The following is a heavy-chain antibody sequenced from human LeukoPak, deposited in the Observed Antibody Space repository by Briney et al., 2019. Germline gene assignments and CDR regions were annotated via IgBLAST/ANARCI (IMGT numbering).Heavy chain of an antibody. CDR1: GYTFSDYY. V-gene: IGHV1-2*02. J-gene: IGHJ4*02. CDR2: INPYSGDS. Sequence: ASVTVSCKASGYTFSDYYIHWVRQAPGQGLEWMGWINPYSGDSRYAQKLQGRDTMTRDTSISTAYMELSRLRSDDTAAYYCARHLVAHNFGSGTHWGQGTLVTVSS. D-gene: IGHD3-10*01. CDR3: ARHLVAHNFGSGTH.